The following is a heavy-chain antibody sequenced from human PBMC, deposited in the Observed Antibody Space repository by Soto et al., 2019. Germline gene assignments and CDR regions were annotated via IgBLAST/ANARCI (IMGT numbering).Heavy chain of an antibody. CDR1: GGSISGSD. CDR3: ARSVAVPGAHIDY. D-gene: IGHD6-19*01. V-gene: IGHV4-59*01. J-gene: IGHJ4*02. CDR2: VYYTGST. Sequence: PSETLSLTCCVSGGSISGSDWSWIRQSPGKGLEWLGYVYYTGSTNYSPSLRSRVSISVDTSKNEFSLRLSSVTAADTAVYFCARSVAVPGAHIDYWGQGTQVTVSS.